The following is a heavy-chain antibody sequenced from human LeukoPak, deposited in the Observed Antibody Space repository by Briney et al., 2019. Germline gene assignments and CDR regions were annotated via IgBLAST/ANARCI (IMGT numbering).Heavy chain of an antibody. Sequence: PSETLSLTCTVSGGSISSGSHYWGWIRQPPGKELEWIGNIYYSGNSYYNPSLKSRVTISVDASKNQFSLNLSSVTAADTAVYYCARLQYGDFYFDYWGQGTLVTVSS. D-gene: IGHD4-17*01. CDR3: ARLQYGDFYFDY. J-gene: IGHJ4*02. CDR1: GGSISSGSHY. CDR2: IYYSGNS. V-gene: IGHV4-39*01.